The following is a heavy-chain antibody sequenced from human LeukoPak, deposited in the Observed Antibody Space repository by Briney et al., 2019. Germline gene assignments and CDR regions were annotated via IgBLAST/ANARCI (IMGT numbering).Heavy chain of an antibody. Sequence: PGGSLRLSCAASGFTFSSYWMSWVRQAPGKGLEWVANIKQDGSEKYYVDSVKGRFTISRDNAENSLYLQMNSLRAEDTAVYYCASCRGSCYSGQYYFHYWGQGTLVTVSS. CDR1: GFTFSSYW. J-gene: IGHJ4*02. CDR3: ASCRGSCYSGQYYFHY. CDR2: IKQDGSEK. V-gene: IGHV3-7*01. D-gene: IGHD2-15*01.